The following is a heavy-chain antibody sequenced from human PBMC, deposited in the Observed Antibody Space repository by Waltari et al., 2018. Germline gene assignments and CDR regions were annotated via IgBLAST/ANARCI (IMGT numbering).Heavy chain of an antibody. CDR1: W. CDR2: IHGSGGS. CDR3: ARDRGSGLYLDS. J-gene: IGHJ4*02. D-gene: IGHD1-26*01. Sequence: WWSGVRPHTGEGLWWIGQIHGSGGSNYNPSLGSRVTVSRDTSNSHCSLNVTSATAADTAVYYCARDRGSGLYLDSWGQGTLVTVSP. V-gene: IGHV4-4*02.